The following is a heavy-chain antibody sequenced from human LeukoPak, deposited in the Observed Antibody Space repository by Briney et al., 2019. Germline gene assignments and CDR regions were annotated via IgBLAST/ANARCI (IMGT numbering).Heavy chain of an antibody. Sequence: SVKVSCKAFGGTFSSYAISWVRQAPGQGLEWMGGIIPIFGTANYAQKFQGRVTITADESTSTAYMELSSLRSEDTAVYYCARARTTVTLYDAFDIWGQGTMVTVSS. D-gene: IGHD4-17*01. J-gene: IGHJ3*02. CDR2: IIPIFGTA. V-gene: IGHV1-69*13. CDR1: GGTFSSYA. CDR3: ARARTTVTLYDAFDI.